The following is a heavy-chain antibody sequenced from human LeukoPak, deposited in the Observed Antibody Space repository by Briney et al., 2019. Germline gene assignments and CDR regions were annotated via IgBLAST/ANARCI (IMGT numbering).Heavy chain of an antibody. CDR2: IYYNGST. CDR3: ARARFGSWEIGLFDY. CDR1: GGSISSYY. Sequence: SETLSLTCTVSGGSISSYYWSWIRQPPGKGLEWIGYIYYNGSTNYNPSLKSRVTISVDTSKNQFSLKLSSVTAADTAVYYCARARFGSWEIGLFDYWGQGTLVTVSS. J-gene: IGHJ4*02. V-gene: IGHV4-59*01. D-gene: IGHD1-26*01.